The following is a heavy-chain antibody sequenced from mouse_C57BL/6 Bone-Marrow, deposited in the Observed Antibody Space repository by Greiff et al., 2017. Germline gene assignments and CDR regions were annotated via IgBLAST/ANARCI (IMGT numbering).Heavy chain of an antibody. CDR2: IRNKANNHAT. V-gene: IGHV6-6*01. CDR1: GFTFSDAW. D-gene: IGHD3-1*01. J-gene: IGHJ1*03. CDR3: TRKGLSEGYFDV. Sequence: DVMLVESGGGLVQPGGSMKLSCAASGFTFSDAWMDWVRQSPEKGLEWVAEIRNKANNHATYYAESVKGRFTISRDDSKSSVYLQMNSLRAEDTGIYYCTRKGLSEGYFDVWGTGTTVTVSS.